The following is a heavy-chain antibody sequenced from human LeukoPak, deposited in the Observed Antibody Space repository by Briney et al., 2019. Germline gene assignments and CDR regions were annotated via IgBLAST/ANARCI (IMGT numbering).Heavy chain of an antibody. CDR1: GFTFSSYA. J-gene: IGHJ3*02. CDR3: ANLHPGASQGPSYGNHCTFINGI. Sequence: GGSLRLSCAASGFTFSSYAMSWVRQAPGKGLEWVSTISVSGGSTYYADSVKGRFTISRDNSKNTLYLQMNSLRAEDTAVYYCANLHPGASQGPSYGNHCTFINGIWG. CDR2: ISVSGGST. D-gene: IGHD1-14*01. V-gene: IGHV3-23*01.